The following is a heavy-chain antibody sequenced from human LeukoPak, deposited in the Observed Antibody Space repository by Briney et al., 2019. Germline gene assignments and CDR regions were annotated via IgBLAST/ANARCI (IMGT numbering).Heavy chain of an antibody. CDR3: ARGLYSGSYYGDY. J-gene: IGHJ4*02. V-gene: IGHV3-7*01. CDR2: IKQDGSVR. Sequence: TGGSLRLSCVASGFTLSNYWMSWVRQAPGKGLEWVANIKQDGSVRNYVDSVKGRFTISRDNAKNSLHLQMNSLRAEDTAVYYCARGLYSGSYYGDYWGRGTLVTVSS. CDR1: GFTLSNYW. D-gene: IGHD1-26*01.